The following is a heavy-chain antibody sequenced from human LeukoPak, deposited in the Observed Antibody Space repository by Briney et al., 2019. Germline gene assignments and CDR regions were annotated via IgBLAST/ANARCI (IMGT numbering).Heavy chain of an antibody. Sequence: GGSLRLSCAASRVVLSSYWMSWVRQAPGKGREGVADIKEDGSEQYYVDSPMGRLTISRDNAENSLYLQMNSLRAEDTAVYYCARDSLETDIDYWGQGTRVTVSS. J-gene: IGHJ4*02. CDR1: RVVLSSYW. CDR2: IKEDGSEQ. D-gene: IGHD1-1*01. V-gene: IGHV3-7*01. CDR3: ARDSLETDIDY.